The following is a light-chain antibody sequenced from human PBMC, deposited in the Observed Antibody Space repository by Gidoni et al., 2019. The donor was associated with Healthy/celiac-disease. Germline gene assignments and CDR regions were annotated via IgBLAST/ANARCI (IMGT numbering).Light chain of an antibody. V-gene: IGKV3-20*01. CDR1: QSVSSSY. J-gene: IGKJ4*01. CDR3: QQYGSSPLLT. Sequence: EIVFTQSPGTLSLCPGERATLSCRASQSVSSSYLAWYQQKPGQAPRLLIYGASSRATGIPDRFSGSGSGTDFTLTISRLEPEDFAVYYCQQYGSSPLLTFGGGTKVEIK. CDR2: GAS.